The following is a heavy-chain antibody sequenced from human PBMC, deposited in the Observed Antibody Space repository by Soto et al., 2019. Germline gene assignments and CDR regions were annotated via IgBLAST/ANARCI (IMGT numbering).Heavy chain of an antibody. CDR1: GDSIIRSF. D-gene: IGHD1-26*01. Sequence: QVQLQESGPGLVKPSETLSLTCVVSGDSIIRSFWGWIRQPPGRGLEWIAYISDSGITFSNPSLKSRLSMSVDTSKNEFSLTLTAMTAADTAIYYCARGAWDFSGPDTFDFWGQGTLVTVSS. V-gene: IGHV4-59*01. CDR2: ISDSGIT. CDR3: ARGAWDFSGPDTFDF. J-gene: IGHJ3*01.